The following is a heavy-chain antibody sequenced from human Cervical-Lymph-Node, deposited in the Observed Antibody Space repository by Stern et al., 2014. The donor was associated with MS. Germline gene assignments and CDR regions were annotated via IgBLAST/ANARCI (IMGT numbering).Heavy chain of an antibody. CDR1: GYTLTNHY. V-gene: IGHV1-46*01. D-gene: IGHD6-25*01. Sequence: QLVQSGAAVREPGNSVKVSCKTSGYTLTNHYIHWVRQAPGQGLEWMGIISPTTGTTAHAQKFQGRVTMTRDTATSTVYMDLSSLRSEDTAVYFCARDTAAAATGFDYWGQGTLLTVSS. CDR3: ARDTAAAATGFDY. CDR2: ISPTTGTT. J-gene: IGHJ4*02.